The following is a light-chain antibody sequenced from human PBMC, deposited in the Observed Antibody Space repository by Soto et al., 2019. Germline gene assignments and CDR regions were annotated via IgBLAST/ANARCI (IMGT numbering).Light chain of an antibody. CDR1: QSVSSSY. Sequence: EIVFTQYPGTLSLSPGERATPSCRARQSVSSSYLARYQEKPGQAPRLLNYGASSRATGIPARFSGSGSGTEFTLTISSLQSEDFAVYYCQQYHNWPPLTFGGGTKVDIK. V-gene: IGKV3-20*01. CDR3: QQYHNWPPLT. CDR2: GAS. J-gene: IGKJ4*01.